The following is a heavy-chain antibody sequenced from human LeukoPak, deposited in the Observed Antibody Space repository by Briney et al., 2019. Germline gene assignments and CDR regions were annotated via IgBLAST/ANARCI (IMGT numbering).Heavy chain of an antibody. CDR3: AGYFCSGGSCYRYFDY. CDR2: ISGSGGGT. V-gene: IGHV3-23*01. Sequence: PGGSLRLSCAASGFTFSSYAMSWVRQPPGKGLEWVSTISGSGGGTYYADSVKGRFTISRDNSKNTLYLQMNSLRPEDTAVYYCAGYFCSGGSCYRYFDYWGQGTLATVSS. J-gene: IGHJ4*02. D-gene: IGHD2-15*01. CDR1: GFTFSSYA.